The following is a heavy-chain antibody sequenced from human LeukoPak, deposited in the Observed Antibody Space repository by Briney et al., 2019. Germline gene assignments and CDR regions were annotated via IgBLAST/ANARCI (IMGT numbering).Heavy chain of an antibody. CDR2: IKQDGSEK. J-gene: IGHJ4*02. Sequence: GGSLRLSCTASTFTLNNYWMSWVRQAPGKGLEWVANIKQDGSEKYHVDSVKGRFTISRDNAKNSLYLQMNSRRAEDTAVYYCASRAGYTGSWSAFDYWGQGTLVTVSS. CDR3: ASRAGYTGSWSAFDY. V-gene: IGHV3-7*05. CDR1: TFTLNNYW. D-gene: IGHD6-13*01.